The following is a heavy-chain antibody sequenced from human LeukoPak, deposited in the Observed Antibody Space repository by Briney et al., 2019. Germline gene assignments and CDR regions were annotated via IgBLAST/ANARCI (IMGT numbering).Heavy chain of an antibody. CDR3: AKDGGYYDSSGSRWFDP. D-gene: IGHD3-22*01. V-gene: IGHV3-11*04. Sequence: GGSLRLSCAASGFTFSDYNMRWIRQAPGKGLEWVSSISRSGSTKYYADSVKGRFTISRDNSKNTLYLQMNSLRAEDTAVYYCAKDGGYYDSSGSRWFDPWGRGTLVTVSS. CDR1: GFTFSDYN. J-gene: IGHJ5*02. CDR2: ISRSGSTK.